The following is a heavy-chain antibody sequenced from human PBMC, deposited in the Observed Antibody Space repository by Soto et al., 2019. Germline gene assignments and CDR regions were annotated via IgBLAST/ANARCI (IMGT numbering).Heavy chain of an antibody. V-gene: IGHV3-15*01. D-gene: IGHD5-12*01. CDR2: IKSKTDGGTT. CDR3: TTDPPVDKVASWRLVCRSNFDY. J-gene: IGHJ4*02. CDR1: GFTFSNAW. Sequence: EVQLVESGGGLVKPGGSLRLSCAASGFTFSNAWMSWVRQAPGKGLEWVGRIKSKTDGGTTDYAAHVKGRFTISRDNSKNTLYLQMNKQKTEDTAVYYCTTDPPVDKVASWRLVCRSNFDYWGQGTLVTVSS.